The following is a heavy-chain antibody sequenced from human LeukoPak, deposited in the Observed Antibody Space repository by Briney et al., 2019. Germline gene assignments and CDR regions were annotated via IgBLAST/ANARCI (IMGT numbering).Heavy chain of an antibody. D-gene: IGHD6-19*01. J-gene: IGHJ4*02. Sequence: GASVKVSCKASGYTFTGYYMHWVRQAPGQGLEWMGRINPNSGGTNYAQKFQGRVTMTRDTSISTAYMELSRLRSDDTAVYYCARDMAVAHGGFDYWGQGTLVTVSS. V-gene: IGHV1-2*06. CDR1: GYTFTGYY. CDR3: ARDMAVAHGGFDY. CDR2: INPNSGGT.